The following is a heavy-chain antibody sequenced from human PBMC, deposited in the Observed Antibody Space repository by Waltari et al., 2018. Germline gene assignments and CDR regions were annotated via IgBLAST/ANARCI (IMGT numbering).Heavy chain of an antibody. CDR1: GGSISSSSYY. D-gene: IGHD2-21*01. J-gene: IGHJ5*02. Sequence: QLQLQESGPGLVKPSETLSLTCTVSGGSISSSSYYWGWIRQPPGKGLEWIGSIYYSGSTYYNPSLKSRVTISVDTSKNQFSLKLSSVTAADTAVYYCARQASQEGWFDPWGQGTLVTVSS. V-gene: IGHV4-39*01. CDR3: ARQASQEGWFDP. CDR2: IYYSGST.